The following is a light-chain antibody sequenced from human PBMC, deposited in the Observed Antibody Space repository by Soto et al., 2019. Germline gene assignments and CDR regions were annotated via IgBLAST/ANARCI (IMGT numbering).Light chain of an antibody. J-gene: IGLJ2*01. Sequence: SVLTQPPSASGTPGQRVTISCSGSSSNIGSNTVNWYQQLPGTAPKLVICSNNQRPSGVPDRFSGSKSGTSASLAISGLQSEDEADYYCVAWDDSLNGYVVFGGGTKVTVL. CDR3: VAWDDSLNGYVV. V-gene: IGLV1-44*01. CDR1: SSNIGSNT. CDR2: SNN.